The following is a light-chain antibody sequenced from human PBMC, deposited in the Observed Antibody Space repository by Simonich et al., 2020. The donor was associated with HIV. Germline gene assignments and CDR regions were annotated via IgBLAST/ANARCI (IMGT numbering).Light chain of an antibody. J-gene: IGLJ7*01. CDR1: SSDVGSYNL. CDR2: EGN. CDR3: CSYAGSSTAV. V-gene: IGLV2-23*01. Sequence: QSALTQPASVSGSPGQSITISCTGTSSDVGSYNLVSWYQQHPGKAPKLMLYEGNKRPSGVSNRFSGSKSGNTASLTISGLQAEDEADYYCCSYAGSSTAVFGGGTQLTVL.